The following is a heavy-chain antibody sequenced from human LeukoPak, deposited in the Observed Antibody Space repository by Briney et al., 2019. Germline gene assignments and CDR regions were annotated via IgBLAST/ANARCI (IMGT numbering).Heavy chain of an antibody. J-gene: IGHJ6*03. CDR3: ARDLGCSSTSCYGYYYYYYMDV. Sequence: GGSLRLSCAASGFTFSSYWMNWVRQAPGKGLEWVANIKQDGSEKYYVDSVKGRFTISRDNAKNSLYLQMNSLRAEDTAVYYCARDLGCSSTSCYGYYYYYYMDVWGKGTTVTVSS. D-gene: IGHD2-2*01. CDR1: GFTFSSYW. V-gene: IGHV3-7*01. CDR2: IKQDGSEK.